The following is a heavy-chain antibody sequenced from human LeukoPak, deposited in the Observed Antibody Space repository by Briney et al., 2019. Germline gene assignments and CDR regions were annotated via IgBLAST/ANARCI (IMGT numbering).Heavy chain of an antibody. V-gene: IGHV3-23*01. CDR1: GFTFSSYA. D-gene: IGHD3-10*01. J-gene: IGHJ6*02. CDR3: AKGVRVYYYYGMDV. Sequence: GGSLRLSCAASGFTFSSYAMSWVRQAPGKGLEWVSAISGSGGSTYYADSVKGRFTISRDNSKNTLYLQMNSLRAEDTAVYYCAKGVRVYYYYGMDVWGQGTTVTVSS. CDR2: ISGSGGST.